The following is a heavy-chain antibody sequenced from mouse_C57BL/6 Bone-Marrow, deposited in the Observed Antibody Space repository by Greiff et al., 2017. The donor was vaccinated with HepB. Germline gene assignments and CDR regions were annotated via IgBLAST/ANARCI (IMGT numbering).Heavy chain of an antibody. J-gene: IGHJ4*01. CDR1: GYTFTSYW. V-gene: IGHV1-55*01. CDR3: ARLGPYAMDY. Sequence: QVHVKQPGAELVKPGASVKMSCKASGYTFTSYWITWVKQRPGQGLEWIGDIYPGSGSTNYNEKFKSKATLTVDTSSSTAYMQLSSLTSEDSAVYYCARLGPYAMDYWGQGTSVTVSS. CDR2: IYPGSGST. D-gene: IGHD4-1*01.